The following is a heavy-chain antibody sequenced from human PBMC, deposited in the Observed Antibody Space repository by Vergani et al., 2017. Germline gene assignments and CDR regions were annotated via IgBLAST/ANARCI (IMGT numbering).Heavy chain of an antibody. J-gene: IGHJ4*02. D-gene: IGHD2-2*01. CDR1: GGSISSSSYY. Sequence: QVRLQESGPGLVKPSETLSLTCTVSGGSISSSSYYWGWIRQPPGKGLEWIGSIYYSGSTYYNPSLKSRVTISVDTSKNQFSLKLSSVTAADTAVYYCARLEVVPAAADYWGQGTLVTVSS. V-gene: IGHV4-39*01. CDR3: ARLEVVPAAADY. CDR2: IYYSGST.